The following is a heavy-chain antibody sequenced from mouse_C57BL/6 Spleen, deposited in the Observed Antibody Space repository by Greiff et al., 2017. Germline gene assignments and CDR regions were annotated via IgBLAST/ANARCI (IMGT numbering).Heavy chain of an antibody. J-gene: IGHJ3*01. V-gene: IGHV1-72*01. Sequence: QVQLLQPGAEFVKPGASVKLSCKASGYTFTSYWMHWVKQRPGRGLEWIGRIDPNSGGTKYNEKFKSKVTLTVDKPYSTAFLQLSSLTSEGSAVYFCASREIAYWGQGTLVTVSA. CDR1: GYTFTSYW. CDR2: IDPNSGGT. CDR3: ASREIAY.